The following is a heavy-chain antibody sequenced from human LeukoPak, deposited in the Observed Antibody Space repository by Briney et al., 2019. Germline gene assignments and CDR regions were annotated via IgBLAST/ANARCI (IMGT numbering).Heavy chain of an antibody. CDR1: GGSISSYY. CDR3: TRHSEVYAPLDY. V-gene: IGHV4-59*08. J-gene: IGHJ4*02. CDR2: IYYSGST. D-gene: IGHD2-8*01. Sequence: SETLSLTCTVSGGSISSYYWSWIRQPPGKGLEWIGYIYYSGSTNYNPALKSRVTMSVDTSKNQFSLNLSSVTAADSAVYFCTRHSEVYAPLDYWGQGTLVTVSS.